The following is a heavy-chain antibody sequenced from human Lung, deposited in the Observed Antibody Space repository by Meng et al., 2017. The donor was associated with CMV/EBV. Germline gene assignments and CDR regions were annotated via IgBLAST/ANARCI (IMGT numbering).Heavy chain of an antibody. Sequence: QAQLVQFGVEVKKPGTSVKLSCKTSGYTFNDYWIHWVRQAPGQGLEWMGRIKPSTGDTSYAQKFRGRLTVTRDTPISTVYMEVNSLTSDDTAVYYCTREGFDYWGQGALVTVSS. V-gene: IGHV1-2*06. CDR3: TREGFDY. CDR2: IKPSTGDT. CDR1: GYTFNDYW. J-gene: IGHJ4*02.